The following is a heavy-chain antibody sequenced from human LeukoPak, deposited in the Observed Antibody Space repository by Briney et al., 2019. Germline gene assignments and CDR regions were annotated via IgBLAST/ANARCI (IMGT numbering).Heavy chain of an antibody. CDR3: ARDKYSSSSLYNWSDP. Sequence: ASVKVSCKASGGTFSSYPISWVRQSPGQGLEWKGRIIPIRGIAHYAQKFQGRVTITADKSTSTAYMELGSLRSEDTAVYYCARDKYSSSSLYNWSDPWGQGTLVTVSS. D-gene: IGHD6-6*01. CDR1: GGTFSSYP. V-gene: IGHV1-69*04. J-gene: IGHJ5*02. CDR2: IIPIRGIA.